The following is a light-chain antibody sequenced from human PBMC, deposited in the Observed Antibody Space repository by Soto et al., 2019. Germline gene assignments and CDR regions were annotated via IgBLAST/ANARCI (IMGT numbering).Light chain of an antibody. CDR3: QQYGSSTIT. V-gene: IGKV3D-20*01. J-gene: IGKJ5*01. CDR1: ESVSYSY. CDR2: DAS. Sequence: EIVLTQSPATMSLSPGERATLSSGASESVSYSYVAWYQVEGGRAPRRLIHDASTRASGIPDRFSGSKSGTDFTLTIRALEPEDGAVYYCQQYGSSTITFGQGTRLEIK.